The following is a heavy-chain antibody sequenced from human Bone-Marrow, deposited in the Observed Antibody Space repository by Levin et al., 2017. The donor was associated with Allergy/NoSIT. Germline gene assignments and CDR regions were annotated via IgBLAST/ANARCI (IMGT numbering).Heavy chain of an antibody. V-gene: IGHV3-23*01. D-gene: IGHD3-3*01. CDR1: GVTLSNYA. CDR2: ISGIGGRT. Sequence: GGSLRLSCAASGVTLSNYAMSWVRQAPGKGLEWVSVISGIGGRTYYADSVKGRFTISRDNSKTTFYLQMNSLRAEDTALYYCAKALDPYYDFWSGYFPFDYWGQGTLVTVSS. J-gene: IGHJ4*02. CDR3: AKALDPYYDFWSGYFPFDY.